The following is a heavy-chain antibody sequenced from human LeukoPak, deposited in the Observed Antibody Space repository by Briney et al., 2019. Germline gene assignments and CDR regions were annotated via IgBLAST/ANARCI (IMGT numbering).Heavy chain of an antibody. J-gene: IGHJ4*02. V-gene: IGHV3-48*03. CDR3: ARDLGYCSGGSCYRYSDY. CDR2: TSSSGSTI. D-gene: IGHD2-15*01. CDR1: GFTFSSYE. Sequence: PGGSLRLSCAASGFTFSSYEMNWVRQAPGKGLEWVSYTSSSGSTIYYADSVKGRFTISRDNAKNSLYLQMNSLRAEDTAVYYCARDLGYCSGGSCYRYSDYWGQGTLVTVSS.